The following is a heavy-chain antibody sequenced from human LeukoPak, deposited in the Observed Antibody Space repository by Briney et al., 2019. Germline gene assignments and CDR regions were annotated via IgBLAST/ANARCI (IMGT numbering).Heavy chain of an antibody. J-gene: IGHJ4*02. Sequence: GESLKIYCKGAGYTFTNYWIGWVRQMPGKGLEWMGIFNPGDSDSRYSPSFQGQVTISADKSINTAYLQWSSLKASDTAMYYCARQGVGVSLDYWGQGTLVTVSS. CDR3: ARQGVGVSLDY. V-gene: IGHV5-51*01. CDR2: FNPGDSDS. D-gene: IGHD2-8*01. CDR1: GYTFTNYW.